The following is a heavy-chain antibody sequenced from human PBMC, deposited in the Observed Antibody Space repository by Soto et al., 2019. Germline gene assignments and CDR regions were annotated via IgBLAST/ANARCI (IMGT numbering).Heavy chain of an antibody. D-gene: IGHD2-15*01. J-gene: IGHJ4*02. V-gene: IGHV4-31*03. Sequence: SETLSLTCTVSGGSISSGSNYWSWIRQHPGKGLEWIGYIHNSGITYYNPSLESRVIISLETSQNQFSLQLRSVTAADTAVYYCARDAGPVRWPGYCYFDYWGQGTLVTVSS. CDR3: ARDAGPVRWPGYCYFDY. CDR1: GGSISSGSNY. CDR2: IHNSGIT.